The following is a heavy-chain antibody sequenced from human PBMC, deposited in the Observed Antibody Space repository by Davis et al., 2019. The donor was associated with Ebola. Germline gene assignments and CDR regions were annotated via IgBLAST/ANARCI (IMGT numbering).Heavy chain of an antibody. CDR2: IYTSGST. D-gene: IGHD3-3*01. CDR3: ARDRGTIFPNWFDP. Sequence: PSETLSLTCTVSGGSISSYYWSWIRQPAGKGLEWIGRIYTSGSTNYNPSLKSRVTMSVDTSKNQFSLKLSSVTAADTAVYYCARDRGTIFPNWFDPWGQGTLVTVSS. V-gene: IGHV4-4*07. J-gene: IGHJ5*02. CDR1: GGSISSYY.